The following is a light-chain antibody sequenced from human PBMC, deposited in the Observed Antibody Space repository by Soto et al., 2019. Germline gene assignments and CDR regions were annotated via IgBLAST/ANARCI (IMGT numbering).Light chain of an antibody. V-gene: IGLV2-8*01. CDR1: SGDVGGYNY. J-gene: IGLJ1*01. Sequence: QSALTQPPSASGSPGQSVTISCTATSGDVGGYNYVSWYQQHPGNAPKLMIYEVSKRHSGVPDRFSGSKSGNTASLTVSGLQAEDEAEYYCSSYAGSNNYVFGTGTKLTVL. CDR3: SSYAGSNNYV. CDR2: EVS.